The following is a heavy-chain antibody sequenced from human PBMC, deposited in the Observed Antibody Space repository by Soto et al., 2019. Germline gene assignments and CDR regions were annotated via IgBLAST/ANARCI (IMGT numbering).Heavy chain of an antibody. V-gene: IGHV4-39*01. CDR2: IYNSGST. CDR3: ARLTRRMFGAGSSSVDP. D-gene: IGHD3-10*01. Sequence: NPSETLSLTCTVSGGSTSSSDFYWGWIRQPPGKGLEWIGNIYNSGSTYYNPSLESRLSISVDTSKNQFSLRLNSVTAADTAVYYCARLTRRMFGAGSSSVDPWGQGILVTVSS. CDR1: GGSTSSSDFY. J-gene: IGHJ5*02.